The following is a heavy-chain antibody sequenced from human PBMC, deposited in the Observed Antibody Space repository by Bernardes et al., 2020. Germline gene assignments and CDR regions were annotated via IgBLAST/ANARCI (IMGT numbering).Heavy chain of an antibody. CDR2: ITSSSSYI. CDR3: ARDTYYYDSSGYYYQNWYFDL. D-gene: IGHD3-22*01. Sequence: GGSLRLSCAASGFTFSTYNMNWVRQAPGKGLEWVSSITSSSSYIYYADSVKGRFAISRDNAKNSLYLQMSSLRAEDTAVYYCARDTYYYDSSGYYYQNWYFDLWGRGTLVTVSS. V-gene: IGHV3-21*01. J-gene: IGHJ2*01. CDR1: GFTFSTYN.